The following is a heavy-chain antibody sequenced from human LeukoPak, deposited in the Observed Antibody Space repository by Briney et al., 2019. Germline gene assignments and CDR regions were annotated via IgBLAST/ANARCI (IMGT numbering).Heavy chain of an antibody. V-gene: IGHV3-23*01. Sequence: GGSLRLSCAASGSTFSSYAMSWVRQAPGKGLEWVSAISGSGGSTYYADSVKGRFTISRDNSKNTLHLQMNSLRAEDTAVYYCAKGVTTVTTFAYYFDYWGQGTLVTVSS. J-gene: IGHJ4*02. CDR3: AKGVTTVTTFAYYFDY. CDR1: GSTFSSYA. D-gene: IGHD4-17*01. CDR2: ISGSGGST.